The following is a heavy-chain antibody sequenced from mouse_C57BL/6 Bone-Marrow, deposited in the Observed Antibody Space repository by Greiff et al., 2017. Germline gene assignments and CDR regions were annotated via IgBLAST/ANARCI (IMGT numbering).Heavy chain of an antibody. J-gene: IGHJ3*01. D-gene: IGHD3-2*02. V-gene: IGHV1-82*01. Sequence: VQLQESGPELVKPGASVKISCKASGYAFSSSWMNWVKQRPGKGLEWIGLIYPGDGDPNSNGKFKGKATLTADKSSRTAYMQRSRLAYEDSEVYVCARQIRRGFAYWGQGTLVTVSA. CDR2: IYPGDGDP. CDR1: GYAFSSSW. CDR3: ARQIRRGFAY.